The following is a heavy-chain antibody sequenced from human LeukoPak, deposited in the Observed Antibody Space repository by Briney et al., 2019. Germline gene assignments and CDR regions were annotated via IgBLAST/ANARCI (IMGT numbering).Heavy chain of an antibody. CDR3: ARDSGTTRAFDI. CDR1: GGTFSSYA. V-gene: IGHV1-69*05. J-gene: IGHJ3*02. D-gene: IGHD1-1*01. Sequence: SVKVSCKASGGTFSSYAISWVRQAPGQGLEWMGGIIPIFGTANYAQKFQGRVTIATDESTSTAYMELSSLRSEDTAVYYCARDSGTTRAFDIWGQGTMVTVSS. CDR2: IIPIFGTA.